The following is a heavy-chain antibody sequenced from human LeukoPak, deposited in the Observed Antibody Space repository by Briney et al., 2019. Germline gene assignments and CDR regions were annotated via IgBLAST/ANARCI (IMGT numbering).Heavy chain of an antibody. D-gene: IGHD3-10*01. CDR2: FNWNGGST. V-gene: IGHV3-20*04. Sequence: GGSLRLSCAASGFTFDDYGMSWVRQAPGKGLEWVSGFNWNGGSTGYADSVKGRFTISRDNAKNSLYLQMNSLRAEDTALYYCAREGGGITMVRGVYFDYWGQGTLVTVSS. CDR1: GFTFDDYG. J-gene: IGHJ4*02. CDR3: AREGGGITMVRGVYFDY.